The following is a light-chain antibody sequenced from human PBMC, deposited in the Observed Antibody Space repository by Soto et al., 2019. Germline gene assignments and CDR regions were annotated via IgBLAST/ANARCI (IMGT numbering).Light chain of an antibody. Sequence: DIVMTQSPDSLAVSLGERATINCKSSQSVLYSSTNKNYLAWYQQKPGQPPKLLIYWSSTRESGVPDRFSGSGSGTDFTLTISILQAEDVAVYYCQQYYSTPRTFGQGTKVEIK. CDR1: QSVLYSSTNKNY. J-gene: IGKJ1*01. CDR3: QQYYSTPRT. CDR2: WSS. V-gene: IGKV4-1*01.